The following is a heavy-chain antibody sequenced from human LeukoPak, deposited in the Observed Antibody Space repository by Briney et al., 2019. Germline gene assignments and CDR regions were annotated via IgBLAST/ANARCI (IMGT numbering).Heavy chain of an antibody. Sequence: SVKVSCKASGGTFSSYAISWVRQAPGQGLEWMGGIIPIFGTADYAQKFQGRVTITADESTSTAYMELSSLRSEDTAVYYCARDGDCSGGSCYSFDYWGQGTLVTVSS. CDR1: GGTFSSYA. D-gene: IGHD2-15*01. J-gene: IGHJ4*02. CDR2: IIPIFGTA. CDR3: ARDGDCSGGSCYSFDY. V-gene: IGHV1-69*13.